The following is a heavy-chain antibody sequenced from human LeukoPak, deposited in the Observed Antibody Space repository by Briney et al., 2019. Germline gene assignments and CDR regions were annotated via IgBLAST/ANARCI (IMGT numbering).Heavy chain of an antibody. J-gene: IGHJ6*03. V-gene: IGHV3-66*02. CDR2: IYGGGST. CDR1: GITFSRYA. D-gene: IGHD3-10*01. CDR3: AKAGPWYYYYMDV. Sequence: PGGSLRLSCAVSGITFSRYAMSWVRQAPGKGLEWVSVIYGGGSTYYADSVKGRFTISRDNSKNTLYLQMNSLRAEDTAVYYCAKAGPWYYYYMDVWGKGTTVTVSS.